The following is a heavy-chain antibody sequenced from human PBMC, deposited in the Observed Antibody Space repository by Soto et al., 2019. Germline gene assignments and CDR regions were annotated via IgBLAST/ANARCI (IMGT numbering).Heavy chain of an antibody. J-gene: IGHJ5*02. CDR1: GGSISSYY. CDR3: ARDGRGDYPKFDP. Sequence: SETLSLTCTVSGGSISSYYWSWIRQPPGKGLEWIGYIYYSGSTNYNPSLKSRVTISVDTSKNQFSLKLSSVTAADTAVYYCARDGRGDYPKFDPWGQGTLVTVSS. CDR2: IYYSGST. V-gene: IGHV4-59*01. D-gene: IGHD4-17*01.